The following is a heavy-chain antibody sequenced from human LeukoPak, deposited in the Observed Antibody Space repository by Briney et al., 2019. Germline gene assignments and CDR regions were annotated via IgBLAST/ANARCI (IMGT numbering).Heavy chain of an antibody. CDR1: GDSISSGDYY. D-gene: IGHD3-22*01. CDR2: ISSSGST. J-gene: IGHJ3*02. Sequence: SETLSLTCTVSGDSISSGDYYWSWIRQPAGKGLEWIGRISSSGSTNYNPSLKSRVTISVDTSKNQFSLKLSSVTAADTAVYYCVRSSEGGYYYDSRGYYAVILDAFDIWGQGAMVAVSS. CDR3: VRSSEGGYYYDSRGYYAVILDAFDI. V-gene: IGHV4-61*02.